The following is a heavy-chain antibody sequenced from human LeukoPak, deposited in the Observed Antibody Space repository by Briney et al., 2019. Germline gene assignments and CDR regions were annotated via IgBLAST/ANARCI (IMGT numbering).Heavy chain of an antibody. CDR1: GFTFSNAW. CDR2: IKSKTDGGTT. J-gene: IGHJ4*02. D-gene: IGHD3-22*01. Sequence: GGSLRLSCAASGFTFSNAWMSWVRQAPGKGLEWVGRIKSKTDGGTTDYAAPVKGRFTISRGDSKNTLYLQMNSLKTEDTAVYYCTTETYYYDSSGYFGSDYWGQGTLVTVSS. V-gene: IGHV3-15*01. CDR3: TTETYYYDSSGYFGSDY.